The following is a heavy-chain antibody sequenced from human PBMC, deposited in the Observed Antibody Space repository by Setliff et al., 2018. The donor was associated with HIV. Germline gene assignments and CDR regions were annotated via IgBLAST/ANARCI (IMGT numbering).Heavy chain of an antibody. CDR3: ARAYGSGSYYNLGGFDP. D-gene: IGHD3-10*01. Sequence: GESLKISCKASGYRFTSYWIAWVRQMPGRGLEWMGNIYPGDSDTTYNPSLQGPVTISADRSTSTVYLQWRSLKASDTAMYYCARAYGSGSYYNLGGFDPWGQGTLVTVSS. CDR2: IYPGDSDT. V-gene: IGHV5-51*01. CDR1: GYRFTSYW. J-gene: IGHJ5*02.